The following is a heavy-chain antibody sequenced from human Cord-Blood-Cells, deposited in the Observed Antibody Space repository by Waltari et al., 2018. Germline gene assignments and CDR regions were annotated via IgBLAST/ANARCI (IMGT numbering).Heavy chain of an antibody. CDR1: GGSISSRSYY. CDR3: ARPRGSYYAFDI. J-gene: IGHJ3*02. Sequence: QLQLQESAPGLVKPSETLSLTCTVSGGSISSRSYYWGWIRQPPGKGLEWIGSIYYSGSTYYNPSLKSRVTISVDTSKNQFSLKLSSVTAADTAVYYCARPRGSYYAFDIWGQGTMVTVSS. V-gene: IGHV4-39*01. D-gene: IGHD1-26*01. CDR2: IYYSGST.